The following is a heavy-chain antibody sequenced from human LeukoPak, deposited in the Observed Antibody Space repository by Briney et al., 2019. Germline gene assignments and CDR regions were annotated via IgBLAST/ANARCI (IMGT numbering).Heavy chain of an antibody. D-gene: IGHD2-8*02. CDR2: VYRSGTT. J-gene: IGHJ3*02. Sequence: PSETLSLTCAVSRDSITSDYYWVWIRQPPGKGLEWIGNVYRSGTTYYNPSLKSRVTMSVDTATDQFSLKLISVTAADTAVYYFARGHTLAVYRREGDPFDIWGQGTMVIVS. CDR3: ARGHTLAVYRREGDPFDI. CDR1: RDSITSDYY. V-gene: IGHV4-38-2*01.